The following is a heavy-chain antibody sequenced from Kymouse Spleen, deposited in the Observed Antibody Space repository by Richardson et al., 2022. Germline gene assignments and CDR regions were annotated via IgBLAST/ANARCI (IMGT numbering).Heavy chain of an antibody. CDR2: ISYDGSNK. Sequence: QVQLVESGGGVVQPGRSLRLSCAASGFTFSSYGMHWVRQAPGKGLEWVAVISYDGSNKYYADSVKGRFTISRDNSKNTLYLQMNSLRAEDTAVYYCAKGTYYDILTGVGGYYYYYGMDVWGQGTTVTVSS. CDR3: AKGTYYDILTGVGGYYYYYGMDV. D-gene: IGHD3-9*01. J-gene: IGHJ6*02. CDR1: GFTFSSYG. V-gene: IGHV3-30*18.